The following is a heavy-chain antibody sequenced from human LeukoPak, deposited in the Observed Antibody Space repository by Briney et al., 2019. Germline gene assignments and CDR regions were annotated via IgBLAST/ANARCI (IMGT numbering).Heavy chain of an antibody. CDR1: RGSLSGYY. V-gene: IGHV4-34*01. Sequence: KPSETLSLTCTVSRGSLSGYYWSWIRQPPGKGLEWIGEINHSGSTNYNPSLKSRVTISVDTSKNQFSLKLSSVTAADTAVYYCARGRFWSGYYSPLAHFDYWGQGTLVTVSS. CDR3: ARGRFWSGYYSPLAHFDY. J-gene: IGHJ4*02. D-gene: IGHD3-3*01. CDR2: INHSGST.